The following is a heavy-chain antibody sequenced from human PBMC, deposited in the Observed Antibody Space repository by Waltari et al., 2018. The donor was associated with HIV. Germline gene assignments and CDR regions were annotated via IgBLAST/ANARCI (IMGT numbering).Heavy chain of an antibody. V-gene: IGHV3-53*01. CDR3: ARDIAVAGTVDY. D-gene: IGHD6-19*01. Sequence: EVQLVESGGGLIQPGGSLRLSCAASGFTVSSNYMTLVRQAPGKGLEWVSVIYSGGSTYYADSVKGRFTISRDNSKNTLYLQMNSLRAEDTAVYYCARDIAVAGTVDYWGQGTLVTVSS. CDR1: GFTVSSNY. J-gene: IGHJ4*02. CDR2: IYSGGST.